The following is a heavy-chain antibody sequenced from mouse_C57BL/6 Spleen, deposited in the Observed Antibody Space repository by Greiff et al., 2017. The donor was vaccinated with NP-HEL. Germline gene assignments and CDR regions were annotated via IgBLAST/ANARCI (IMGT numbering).Heavy chain of an antibody. J-gene: IGHJ4*01. CDR2: ISNLAYSI. D-gene: IGHD1-1*02. V-gene: IGHV5-15*01. CDR1: GFTFSDYG. CDR3: ARGGGLYAMDY. Sequence: EVKLVESGGGLVQPGGSLKLSCAASGFTFSDYGMAWVRQAPRTGPEWVAFISNLAYSIYYADTVTGRFTISRENAKNTLYLEMSSLRSEDTAMYYCARGGGLYAMDYWGQGTSVTVSS.